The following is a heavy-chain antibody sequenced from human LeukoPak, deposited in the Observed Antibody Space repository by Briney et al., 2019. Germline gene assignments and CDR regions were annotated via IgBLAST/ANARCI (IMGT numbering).Heavy chain of an antibody. V-gene: IGHV3-21*01. CDR1: GFTFSSYS. CDR3: ARGGAVAGLDY. J-gene: IGHJ4*02. Sequence: GGSLRLSCAASGFTFSSYSMNWVRQAPGKGLEWVSSISSSSSYIYYADSVKGRFTISSDNAKNSLYLQMNSLRAEDTAVYYCARGGAVAGLDYWGQGTLVTVSS. D-gene: IGHD6-19*01. CDR2: ISSSSSYI.